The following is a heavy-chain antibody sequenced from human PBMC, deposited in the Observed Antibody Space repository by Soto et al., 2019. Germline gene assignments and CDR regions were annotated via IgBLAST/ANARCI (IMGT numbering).Heavy chain of an antibody. CDR1: GGTFSSYA. J-gene: IGHJ4*02. V-gene: IGHV1-69*13. D-gene: IGHD2-21*02. Sequence: ASVKVSCKASGGTFSSYAISWVRQAPGQGLEWMGGIIPIFGTANYAQKFQGRVTITADESTSTAYMELSSLRSEDTAVYYCARVGYCGRDCHPFDYWGQGNLVTVSS. CDR3: ARVGYCGRDCHPFDY. CDR2: IIPIFGTA.